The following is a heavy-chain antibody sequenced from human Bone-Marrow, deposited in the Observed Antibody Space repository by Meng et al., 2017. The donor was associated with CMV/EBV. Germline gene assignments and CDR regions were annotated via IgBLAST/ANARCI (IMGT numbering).Heavy chain of an antibody. CDR2: IYHNGDT. Sequence: SGGAISSNNCAWIRQPPGKGLEWIAYIYHNGDTNYNPSLRSRVTVLADTSKNQFSLNLTSVTAADTAVYYCARGLATFGVLRSWFDPWGQGTLVTVSS. V-gene: IGHV4-59*01. CDR1: GGAISSNN. D-gene: IGHD3-3*01. CDR3: ARGLATFGVLRSWFDP. J-gene: IGHJ5*02.